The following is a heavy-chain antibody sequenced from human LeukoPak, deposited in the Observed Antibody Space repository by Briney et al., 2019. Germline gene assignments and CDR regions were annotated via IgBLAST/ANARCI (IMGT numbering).Heavy chain of an antibody. V-gene: IGHV3-21*01. CDR1: GFTFSSYS. D-gene: IGHD6-6*01. J-gene: IGHJ4*02. Sequence: GGSLRLSCAASGFTFSSYSMNWVRQAPGKGLEWVSSISSISSYIYYADSVKGRFTISRDSAKNSLYLQMNSLRAEDTAVYYCARVPYSSSSYFDYWGQGTLVTVSS. CDR3: ARVPYSSSSYFDY. CDR2: ISSISSYI.